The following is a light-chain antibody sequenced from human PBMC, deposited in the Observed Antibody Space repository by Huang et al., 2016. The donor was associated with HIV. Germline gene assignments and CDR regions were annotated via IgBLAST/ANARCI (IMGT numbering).Light chain of an antibody. CDR3: QQYGSSPIT. CDR1: QSVSSSY. CDR2: GVS. Sequence: EIVLTQSPGTQSLSPGERVTLSCRASQSVSSSYLAWYQQKPGQAPRRLINGVSRRATGIPDRFSGSGSGTDFTLTISRLEPEDFAVYYCQQYGSSPITFGQGTRLEMK. J-gene: IGKJ5*01. V-gene: IGKV3-20*01.